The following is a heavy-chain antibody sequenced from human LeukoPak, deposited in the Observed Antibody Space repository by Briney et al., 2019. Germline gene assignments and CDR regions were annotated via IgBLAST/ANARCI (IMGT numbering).Heavy chain of an antibody. J-gene: IGHJ4*02. V-gene: IGHV5-51*01. Sequence: GESLKISCKGSGYSFTSYWIGWVRPMPGKGLEWMGIIYPGDSDTRYSPSFQGQVTISADKSISTAYLQWSSLKASDTAMYYCARLAVVVAATGGFDYWGQGTLVTVSS. CDR2: IYPGDSDT. CDR1: GYSFTSYW. D-gene: IGHD2-15*01. CDR3: ARLAVVVAATGGFDY.